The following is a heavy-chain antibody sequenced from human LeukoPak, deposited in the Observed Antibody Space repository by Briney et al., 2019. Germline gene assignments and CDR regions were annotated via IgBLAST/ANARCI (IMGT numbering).Heavy chain of an antibody. Sequence: ASVKVSCKASGGTFSSYAISWVRQAPGQGLEWMGRIIPIFGIANYAQKFQGRVTITADKSTSTAYMELSSLRSEDTAVYYCARAGDRRGNYYYYGMDLWGQGTTVTVSS. V-gene: IGHV1-69*04. D-gene: IGHD3-16*01. J-gene: IGHJ6*02. CDR3: ARAGDRRGNYYYYGMDL. CDR1: GGTFSSYA. CDR2: IIPIFGIA.